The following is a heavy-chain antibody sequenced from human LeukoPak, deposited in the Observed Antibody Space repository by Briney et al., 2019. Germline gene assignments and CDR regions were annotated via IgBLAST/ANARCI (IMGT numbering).Heavy chain of an antibody. J-gene: IGHJ4*02. V-gene: IGHV3-66*01. CDR1: GFTVSNSY. CDR3: ARNYYDSSAYYYFDY. Sequence: GGSLRLSCAASGFTVSNSYMNWVRQAPGKGLEWVSLIYSGGGTYYADSVKGRFTISRNNSKNTLYLQMNSLRAEDTAVYYCARNYYDSSAYYYFDYWGQGTLVTVSS. D-gene: IGHD3-22*01. CDR2: IYSGGGT.